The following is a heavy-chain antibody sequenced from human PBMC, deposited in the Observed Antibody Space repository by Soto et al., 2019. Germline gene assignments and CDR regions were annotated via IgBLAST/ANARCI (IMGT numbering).Heavy chain of an antibody. CDR3: ARDRITIFGVVPQADGMDV. Sequence: ASVKVSCKASGGNFRSESINWVRQAPGQGPEWMGWIIPNSGGTNYAQKFQGWVTMTRDTSISTAYMELSRLRSDDTAVYYCARDRITIFGVVPQADGMDVWGQGTTVTVSS. J-gene: IGHJ6*02. D-gene: IGHD3-3*01. V-gene: IGHV1-2*04. CDR1: GGNFRSES. CDR2: IIPNSGGT.